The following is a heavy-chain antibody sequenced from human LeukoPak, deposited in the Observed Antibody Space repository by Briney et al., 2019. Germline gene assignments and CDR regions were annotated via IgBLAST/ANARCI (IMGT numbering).Heavy chain of an antibody. CDR3: ATERGRYCSSTSCYRVGVY. D-gene: IGHD2-2*02. V-gene: IGHV4-30-4*08. J-gene: IGHJ4*02. Sequence: PSQTLSLTCTVSGGSISSGDYYWSWIRQPPGKGLEWIGYIYYSGSAYYNPSLKSRVTISVDTSKNQFSLKLSSVTAADTAVYYCATERGRYCSSTSCYRVGVYWGQGTLVTVSP. CDR2: IYYSGSA. CDR1: GGSISSGDYY.